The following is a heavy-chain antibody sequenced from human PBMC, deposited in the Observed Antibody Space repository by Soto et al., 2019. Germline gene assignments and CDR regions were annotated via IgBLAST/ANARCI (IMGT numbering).Heavy chain of an antibody. D-gene: IGHD2-21*01. V-gene: IGHV3-11*06. CDR1: GFSFSDYY. J-gene: IGHJ6*02. Sequence: QVQLVESGGGLVKPGGSLRLSCVAYGFSFSDYYMSWIRQAPGKGLEWVSYISRRSSDTKYAESVKGRFTISRDNDKNSLYLQMNSLRDDDTAVYFCARDRADGKYMGGAYNGLEVWGQGTTVTVSS. CDR3: ARDRADGKYMGGAYNGLEV. CDR2: ISRRSSDT.